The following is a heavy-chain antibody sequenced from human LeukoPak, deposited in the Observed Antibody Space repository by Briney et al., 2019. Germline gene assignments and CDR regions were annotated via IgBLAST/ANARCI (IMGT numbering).Heavy chain of an antibody. V-gene: IGHV3-30*18. CDR1: GFTFSSYY. CDR2: ISYDGSKN. CDR3: AKDVQSTPYYYYGMDV. J-gene: IGHJ6*02. D-gene: IGHD2-15*01. Sequence: GGTLTLSCAASGFTFSSYYMHWVRQPPGKGLEWVAVISYDGSKNYYGASVKGRFPISRDNSKNTVYLQMNSLRAEDTAVYSCAKDVQSTPYYYYGMDVWGQGTTVTVSS.